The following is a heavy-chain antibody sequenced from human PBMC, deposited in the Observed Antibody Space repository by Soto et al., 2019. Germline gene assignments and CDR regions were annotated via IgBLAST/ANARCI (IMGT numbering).Heavy chain of an antibody. D-gene: IGHD4-17*01. CDR3: ANHGGFDF. J-gene: IGHJ3*01. CDR2: ISVRGDYR. V-gene: IGHV3-23*01. Sequence: EGQLLQSGGGLVQPGESLRVSCAASGFTFSSSGMSWVRQAPGKGLEWVSSISVRGDYRYYADSVKGRFTISRDNSKNILYRQIYTLTGEDTPVYYCANHGGFDFWGQGTMVAVSS. CDR1: GFTFSSSG.